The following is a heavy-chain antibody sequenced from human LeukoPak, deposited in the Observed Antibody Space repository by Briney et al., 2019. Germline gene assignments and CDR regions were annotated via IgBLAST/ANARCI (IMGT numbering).Heavy chain of an antibody. CDR1: GGSISSYY. J-gene: IGHJ3*02. D-gene: IGHD1-1*01. Sequence: PSETLSLTRTVSGGSISSYYWSWIRQPPGKGLEWIGYIYYSGSTNYNPSLKSRVTISVDTSKNQFSLKLSSVTAADTAVYYCARDDNSAFDIWGQGTMVTVSS. CDR3: ARDDNSAFDI. V-gene: IGHV4-59*01. CDR2: IYYSGST.